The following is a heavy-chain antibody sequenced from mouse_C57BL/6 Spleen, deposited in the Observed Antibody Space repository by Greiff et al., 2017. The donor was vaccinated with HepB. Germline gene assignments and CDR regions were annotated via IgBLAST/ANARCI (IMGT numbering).Heavy chain of an antibody. CDR2: INPSTGGT. Sequence: VQLQQSGPELVKPGASVKISCKASGYSFNGYYMNWVKQSPEKSLEWIGEINPSTGGTTYNQKFKAKATLTVDQSSSTAYMQLKSLTSEDSAVYYCARFPYYYSSSYNYAMDYWGQGTSVTVSS. V-gene: IGHV1-42*01. J-gene: IGHJ4*01. D-gene: IGHD1-1*01. CDR1: GYSFNGYY. CDR3: ARFPYYYSSSYNYAMDY.